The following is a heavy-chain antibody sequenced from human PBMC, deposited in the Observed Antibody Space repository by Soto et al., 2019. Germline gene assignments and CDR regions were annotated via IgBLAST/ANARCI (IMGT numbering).Heavy chain of an antibody. CDR1: GGTFSSYT. V-gene: IGHV1-69*08. J-gene: IGHJ6*03. CDR3: ARERAPTADQNYYCYYSLDV. CDR2: IIPILGIA. Sequence: QVQLVQSGAEVKKPGSSVKVSCKASGGTFSSYTISWVRQAPGQGVEGMGRIIPILGIANYAQKFQGRVTITADKSTSTAYMALSSLRSEDTAVYYCARERAPTADQNYYCYYSLDVWGEGTTVTVSS.